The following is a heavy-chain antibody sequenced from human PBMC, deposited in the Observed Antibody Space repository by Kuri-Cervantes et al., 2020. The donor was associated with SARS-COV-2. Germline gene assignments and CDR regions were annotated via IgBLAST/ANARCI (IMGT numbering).Heavy chain of an antibody. CDR1: GYTFTSYG. CDR3: ARVPKFHTWDSWYNPDYGMDV. J-gene: IGHJ6*02. D-gene: IGHD6-13*01. Sequence: ASVKVSCKASGYTFTSYGISWARQAPGQGLEWMGWISAYNGNTNHAQKIQGRVTMTTDTSTSTAYMELRSLRSDDTAVYYCARVPKFHTWDSWYNPDYGMDVWGQGTTVTVSS. V-gene: IGHV1-18*01. CDR2: ISAYNGNT.